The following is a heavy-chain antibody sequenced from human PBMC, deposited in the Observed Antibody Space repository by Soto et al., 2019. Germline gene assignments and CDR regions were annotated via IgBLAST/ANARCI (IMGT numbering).Heavy chain of an antibody. J-gene: IGHJ6*02. V-gene: IGHV3-30*18. D-gene: IGHD1-1*01. CDR2: ITYEGSQI. CDR1: GFSFPRFG. Sequence: QVQLVESGGGVVQPGRSLRLSCAASGFSFPRFGMHWVRQAPGKGLEWVALITYEGSQIYYADAVKGRFTISRDNGDNTMSLQMDNLRKEDTATYFCAKCRGEMNLANSYGLDFWGQGPTLTVPS. CDR3: AKCRGEMNLANSYGLDF.